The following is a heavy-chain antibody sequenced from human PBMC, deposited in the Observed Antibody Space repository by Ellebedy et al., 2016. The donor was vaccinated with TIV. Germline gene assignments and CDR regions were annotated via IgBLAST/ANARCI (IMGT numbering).Heavy chain of an antibody. D-gene: IGHD2-2*01. CDR1: GFTAFNFA. V-gene: IGHV3-23*01. Sequence: PGGSLRLSCEASGFTAFNFAMSWVRQAPGKGLEWVSAVGGGDDRTFYADAVKGRFTISRDNSKNTVTLQMQSLRAEDTALYYCAKGHTASFFYLFDSWGQGTLVTVS. CDR2: VGGGDDRT. CDR3: AKGHTASFFYLFDS. J-gene: IGHJ5*01.